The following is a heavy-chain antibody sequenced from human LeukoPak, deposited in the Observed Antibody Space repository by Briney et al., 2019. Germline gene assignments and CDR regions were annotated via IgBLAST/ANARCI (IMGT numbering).Heavy chain of an antibody. Sequence: ASVKVSCKASGYIFTNYGITWVRQAPGQGLEWMGYISAYNRNTDFTQSLQGRVTMTTDTSTSTAYMELRSLTPDDTAVYFCARAGSALTDEPFDIWGQGTMVTVSS. V-gene: IGHV1-18*01. CDR1: GYIFTNYG. CDR3: ARAGSALTDEPFDI. CDR2: ISAYNRNT. J-gene: IGHJ3*02. D-gene: IGHD3-16*01.